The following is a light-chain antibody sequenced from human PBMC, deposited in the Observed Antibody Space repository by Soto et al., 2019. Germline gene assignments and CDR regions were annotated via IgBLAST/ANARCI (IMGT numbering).Light chain of an antibody. CDR1: HNIVTY. V-gene: IGKV1-39*01. J-gene: IGKJ2*01. Sequence: DIHMAQSPPSLSASVGDRVTITCRASHNIVTYLNWYQQKAGKAPSLLIYEASHLQSGVPFRFFGSGSGTDFNLHLHNLEQEDSGICYCQPSHSTPPPFGPGTKLEIK. CDR3: QPSHSTPPP. CDR2: EAS.